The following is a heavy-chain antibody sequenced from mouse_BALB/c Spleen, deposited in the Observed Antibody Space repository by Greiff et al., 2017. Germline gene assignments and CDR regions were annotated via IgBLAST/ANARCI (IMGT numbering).Heavy chain of an antibody. V-gene: IGHV1-7*01. Sequence: VQLQESGAELAKPGASVKMSCKASGYTFTSYWMHWVKQRPGQGLEWIGYINPSTGYTEYNQKFKDKATLTADKSSSTAYMQLSSLTSEDSAVYYCARYPYYGYPFAYWGQGTLVTVSA. CDR1: GYTFTSYW. D-gene: IGHD1-2*01. CDR2: INPSTGYT. J-gene: IGHJ3*01. CDR3: ARYPYYGYPFAY.